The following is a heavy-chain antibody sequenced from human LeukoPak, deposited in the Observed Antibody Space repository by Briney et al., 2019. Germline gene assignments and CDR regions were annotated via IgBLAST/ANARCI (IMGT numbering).Heavy chain of an antibody. Sequence: QPGGSLRLSCAASGFTFSSYAMSWVRQAPGKGLEWVSAISGSGGSTYYADSVKGRFTISRDNSKNTLYLQMNSLRAEDTAVYYCAKDRREQLWFKGGSLYWGQGTLVTVSS. J-gene: IGHJ4*02. V-gene: IGHV3-23*01. CDR3: AKDRREQLWFKGGSLY. CDR2: ISGSGGST. D-gene: IGHD5-18*01. CDR1: GFTFSSYA.